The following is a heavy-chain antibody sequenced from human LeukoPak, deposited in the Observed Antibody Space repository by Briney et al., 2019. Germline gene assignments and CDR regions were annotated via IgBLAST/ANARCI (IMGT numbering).Heavy chain of an antibody. Sequence: EASVKVSCKASGYTFTSYAMHWVRQAPGQRLEWMGWINVGNGNTKYSQKFQGRVTITRDTSASTAYMELSSLRSEDTAVYYCARVRTYSSGPFGYWGQGTLVTVSS. D-gene: IGHD6-19*01. CDR1: GYTFTSYA. J-gene: IGHJ4*02. V-gene: IGHV1-3*01. CDR3: ARVRTYSSGPFGY. CDR2: INVGNGNT.